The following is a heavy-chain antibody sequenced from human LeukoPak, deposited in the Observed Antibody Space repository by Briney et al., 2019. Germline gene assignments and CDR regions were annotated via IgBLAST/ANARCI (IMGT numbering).Heavy chain of an antibody. CDR2: INHSGST. CDR1: GGSISSSNW. V-gene: IGHV4-4*02. J-gene: IGHJ5*02. CDR3: ARGYGS. D-gene: IGHD3-10*01. Sequence: SETLSLTCAVSGGSISSSNWWSWVRQPPGKGLEWIGEINHSGSTNYNPSLKSRVTISVDTSKNQFSLKLSSVTAADTAVYYCARGYGSWGQGTLVTVSS.